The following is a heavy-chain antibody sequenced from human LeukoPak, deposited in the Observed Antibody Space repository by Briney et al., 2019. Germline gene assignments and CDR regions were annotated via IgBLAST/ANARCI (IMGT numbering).Heavy chain of an antibody. D-gene: IGHD5-18*01. V-gene: IGHV3-30*04. CDR3: ARRYSYGLDDAFDI. J-gene: IGHJ3*02. CDR1: GFTFSSYA. CDR2: ISYDGSNK. Sequence: GGSLRLSCAASGFTFSSYAMHWGRQAPGKGLEWVAVISYDGSNKYYADSVKGRFTISRDNSKNTLYLQMNSLRAEDTAVYYCARRYSYGLDDAFDIWGQGTRVTVS.